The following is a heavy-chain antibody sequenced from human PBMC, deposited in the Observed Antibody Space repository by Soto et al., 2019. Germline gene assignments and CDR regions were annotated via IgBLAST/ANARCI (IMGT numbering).Heavy chain of an antibody. CDR3: ARTYDFWSARTPRYFDY. CDR2: IFSNDEK. V-gene: IGHV2-26*01. J-gene: IGHJ4*02. D-gene: IGHD3-3*01. CDR1: GFSLSNARMG. Sequence: SGPTLVNPTETLTLTFTVSGFSLSNARMGVSWIRQPPGKALEWLAHIFSNDEKSYSTSLKSRLTISKDTSKSQVVLTMTNMDPVDTATYYCARTYDFWSARTPRYFDYWGQGTLVTVSS.